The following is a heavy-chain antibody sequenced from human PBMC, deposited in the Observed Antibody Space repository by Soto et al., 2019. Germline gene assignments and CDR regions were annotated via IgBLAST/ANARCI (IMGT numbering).Heavy chain of an antibody. CDR1: GFTFSSYS. J-gene: IGHJ4*02. V-gene: IGHV3-21*01. CDR2: ISSSNSYI. Sequence: GGSLRLSCAASGFTFSSYSMNWVRQAPGKGLEWVSSISSSNSYIYYADSVKGRFTISRDNAKNSLYLQMNSLRAEDTAVYYCARVRYYDSSGTCRWGQGTLVTVSS. CDR3: ARVRYYDSSGTCR. D-gene: IGHD3-22*01.